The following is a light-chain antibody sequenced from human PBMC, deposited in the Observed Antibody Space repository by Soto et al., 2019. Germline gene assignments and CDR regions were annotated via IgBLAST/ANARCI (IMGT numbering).Light chain of an antibody. CDR1: TGAVTSGHH. V-gene: IGLV7-46*01. CDR3: LLSQSGAFVL. J-gene: IGLJ2*01. Sequence: QTVVTQEPSLTVSPGGTVTLTCGSSTGAVTSGHHPYWFQQKPGQAPRTLIFDVNNKHSWTPARFSGSLLGGKAALTLSGAQHEDEAEYHCLLSQSGAFVLFGGGTQVTVL. CDR2: DVN.